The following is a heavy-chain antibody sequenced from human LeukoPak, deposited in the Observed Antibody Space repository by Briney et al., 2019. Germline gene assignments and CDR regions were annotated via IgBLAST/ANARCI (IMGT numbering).Heavy chain of an antibody. Sequence: PSETLSLTCTVSGGSISSYYWSWIRQPPGKGLEWIGYIYYSGSTYYNPSLKSRVTISVDTSKNQFSLKLSSVTAADTAVYYCARYPYCGGDCPAYYYGMDVWGQGTTVTVSS. CDR2: IYYSGST. V-gene: IGHV4-59*01. D-gene: IGHD2-21*02. J-gene: IGHJ6*02. CDR1: GGSISSYY. CDR3: ARYPYCGGDCPAYYYGMDV.